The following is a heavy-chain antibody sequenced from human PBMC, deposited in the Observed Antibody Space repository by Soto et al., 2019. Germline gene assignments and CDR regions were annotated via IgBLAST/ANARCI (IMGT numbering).Heavy chain of an antibody. D-gene: IGHD2-21*02. V-gene: IGHV1-18*01. CDR2: INVYNGDR. CDR1: GYIFTKYG. CDR3: ARLQLGGDRMLNWFDP. J-gene: IGHJ5*02. Sequence: ASVKVSCKAQGYIFTKYGIGWVRQAPGHGLEWMGLINVYNGDRKVAQKFQDRVSMTTDTATDTAYMELKSLRSGDTAVYYCARLQLGGDRMLNWFDPWGQGTLVTVSS.